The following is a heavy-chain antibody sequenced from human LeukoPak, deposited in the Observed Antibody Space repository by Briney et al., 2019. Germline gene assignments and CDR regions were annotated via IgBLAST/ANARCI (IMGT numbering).Heavy chain of an antibody. CDR2: IYYSGST. D-gene: IGHD1-26*01. Sequence: SETLSLTCTVSGGSISSYYWSWIRQPPGNGLEWIGYIYYSGSTNYNPSLKSRVTISVDTSKNQFSLKLSSVTAADTAVYYCARHSYSGSYSDYFDYWGQGTLVTVSS. CDR3: ARHSYSGSYSDYFDY. J-gene: IGHJ4*02. CDR1: GGSISSYY. V-gene: IGHV4-59*08.